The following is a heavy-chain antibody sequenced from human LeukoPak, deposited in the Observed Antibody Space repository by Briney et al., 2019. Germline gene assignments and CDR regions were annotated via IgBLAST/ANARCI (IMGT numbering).Heavy chain of an antibody. J-gene: IGHJ4*02. CDR2: IHYTGST. CDR1: GGSISSYY. CDR3: AGGPAVTTNDY. V-gene: IGHV4-59*01. D-gene: IGHD4-17*01. Sequence: PSETLSLTCTVSGGSISSYYWTWIRQTPGKGLEWIGFIHYTGSTNYNTSLKSRVTISVDTSKSQFSLELTSVTAADTAVYYCAGGPAVTTNDYWGQGTLVTVFS.